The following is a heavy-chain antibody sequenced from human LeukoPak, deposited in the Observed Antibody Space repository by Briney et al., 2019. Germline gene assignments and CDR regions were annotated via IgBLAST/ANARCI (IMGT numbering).Heavy chain of an antibody. CDR3: ARGVEPLAANTLAY. CDR1: GFSFRSTW. Sequence: GGSLRLSCAASGFSFRSTWMHWVRQAPGKGLVWVSRINTDGSSTNYADFVKGRFTISRDNSKNTLYLEMNSLSPDDTAVYYCARGVEPLAANTLAYWGQGTLVTVSS. CDR2: INTDGSST. D-gene: IGHD1-14*01. J-gene: IGHJ4*02. V-gene: IGHV3-74*01.